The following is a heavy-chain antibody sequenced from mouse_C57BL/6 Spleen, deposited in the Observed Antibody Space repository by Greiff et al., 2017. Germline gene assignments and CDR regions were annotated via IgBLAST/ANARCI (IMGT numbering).Heavy chain of an antibody. V-gene: IGHV1-64*01. J-gene: IGHJ2*01. Sequence: VQLQQPGAELVKPGASVKLSCKASGYTFTSYWMHWVKQRPGQGLEWIGMIHPNSGSTNYNEKFKSKATLTVDKSSSTAYMQLSSLTSEDSAVYYCAREDGYYVKGNYFDYWGQGTTLTVSS. CDR3: AREDGYYVKGNYFDY. D-gene: IGHD2-3*01. CDR2: IHPNSGST. CDR1: GYTFTSYW.